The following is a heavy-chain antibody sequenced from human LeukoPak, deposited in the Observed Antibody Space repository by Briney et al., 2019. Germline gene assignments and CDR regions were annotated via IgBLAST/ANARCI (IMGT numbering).Heavy chain of an antibody. CDR2: IIPIFGTT. CDR1: GGTFSSYA. J-gene: IGHJ6*02. D-gene: IGHD3-22*01. Sequence: SVKVSCKASGGTFSSYAISWVRQAPGQGLEWMGGIIPIFGTTNYAQKFQGRVTITADTFTSTAYMEVSSLRSEDTAVYYCARTNYYDSSGYQGAGTYYYGMDVWGQGTTVTVSS. CDR3: ARTNYYDSSGYQGAGTYYYGMDV. V-gene: IGHV1-69*06.